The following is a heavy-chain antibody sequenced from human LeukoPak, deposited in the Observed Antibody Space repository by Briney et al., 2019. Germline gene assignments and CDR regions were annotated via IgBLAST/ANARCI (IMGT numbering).Heavy chain of an antibody. J-gene: IGHJ2*01. CDR3: ARVLDTAMVGWCFDL. V-gene: IGHV4-30-4*01. D-gene: IGHD5-18*01. CDR1: GGSIRSGDYF. Sequence: SQTLSLTCTVSGGSIRSGDYFWSWIRQPPGKGLEWIGYIYYSGSTYYNPSLKSRVTISVDTAKNQFSLKLSSVTAADTAVYYCARVLDTAMVGWCFDLRGRGTLVTVSS. CDR2: IYYSGST.